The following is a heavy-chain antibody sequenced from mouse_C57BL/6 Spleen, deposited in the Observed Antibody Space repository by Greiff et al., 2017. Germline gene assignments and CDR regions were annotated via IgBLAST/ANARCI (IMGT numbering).Heavy chain of an antibody. CDR2: IDPEDGDT. J-gene: IGHJ3*01. CDR3: TRGDYSNYFAWFAY. V-gene: IGHV14-1*01. Sequence: EVQLQQSGAELVRPGASVKLSCTASGFNIKDYYMHWVQQRPEQGLEWIGRIDPEDGDTEYAPKFQGKATMTADTSSNTAYLQLSSLTSEDTAVYYCTRGDYSNYFAWFAYWGQGTLVTVSA. D-gene: IGHD2-5*01. CDR1: GFNIKDYY.